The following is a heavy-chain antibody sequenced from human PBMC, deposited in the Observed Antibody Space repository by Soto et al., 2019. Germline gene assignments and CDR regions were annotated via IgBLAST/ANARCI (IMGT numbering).Heavy chain of an antibody. V-gene: IGHV3-33*01. CDR3: ARIDCTGDNCNPYYHYGMDV. Sequence: PGGSLRLSCAASGFTFNTYGMHWVRQFPGKGLQWVAIIWYDGSIKYYADSVRGRFTVSRDNSKNTLYLHMNSLRDEDTAVYYCARIDCTGDNCNPYYHYGMDVWGKGTAVTASS. J-gene: IGHJ6*04. D-gene: IGHD2-8*02. CDR2: IWYDGSIK. CDR1: GFTFNTYG.